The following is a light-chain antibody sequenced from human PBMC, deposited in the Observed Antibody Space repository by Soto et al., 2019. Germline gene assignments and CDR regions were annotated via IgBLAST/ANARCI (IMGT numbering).Light chain of an antibody. CDR1: QSIDSH. Sequence: DIQMTQSPSSLSASVGDRVTITYRASQSIDSHLSWYQQKPGKAPKLLIYDASSLQSGVPSTFSGGGSGTVFTLTISSLQPEDFATYFCHQSYSIPNTFGQGTKLEIK. V-gene: IGKV1-39*01. CDR2: DAS. J-gene: IGKJ2*01. CDR3: HQSYSIPNT.